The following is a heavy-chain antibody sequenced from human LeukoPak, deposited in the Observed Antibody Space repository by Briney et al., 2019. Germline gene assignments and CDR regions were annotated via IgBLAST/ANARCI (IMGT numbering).Heavy chain of an antibody. J-gene: IGHJ4*02. CDR1: GFTFSSFE. D-gene: IGHD6-13*01. Sequence: GGSLRLSCAASGFTFSSFEMKWVRQAPGKGLEWVSYISSGGSTIYYADSVKGRFTISRDNAKNSLYLQMNSLRAEDTAVYYGPQDRRPTSYSSNWLDYSAQGTLINVSS. CDR2: ISSGGSTI. V-gene: IGHV3-48*03. CDR3: PQDRRPTSYSSNWLDY.